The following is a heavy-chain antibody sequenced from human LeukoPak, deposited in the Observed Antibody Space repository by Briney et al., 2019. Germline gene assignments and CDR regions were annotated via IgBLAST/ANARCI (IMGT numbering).Heavy chain of an antibody. CDR2: INTNTGNP. J-gene: IGHJ6*03. CDR3: ARDPLGYRSGGSCFNHYYMDV. CDR1: GGTFSNYP. D-gene: IGHD2-15*01. V-gene: IGHV7-4-1*02. Sequence: ASVKVSCKASGGTFSNYPISWVRQTPGQGLEWMGWINTNTGNPTYAQGFTGRFVFSLDTSVSTAYLQISSLKAEDTAVYYCARDPLGYRSGGSCFNHYYMDVWGKGTTVTVSS.